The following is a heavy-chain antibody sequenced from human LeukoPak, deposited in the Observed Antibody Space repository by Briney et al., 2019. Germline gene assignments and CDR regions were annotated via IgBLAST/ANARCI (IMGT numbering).Heavy chain of an antibody. CDR1: GFTFSGSA. Sequence: GGSLRLSCAASGFTFSGSAMHWVRQASGKGLEWVGCIRSKANSYATAYAASVKGRFTISRDDSKNTAYLQMNSLKTEDTAVYYCTRAPGGDSSGYCSDYWGQGTLVTVSS. CDR3: TRAPGGDSSGYCSDY. V-gene: IGHV3-73*01. CDR2: IRSKANSYAT. J-gene: IGHJ4*02. D-gene: IGHD3-22*01.